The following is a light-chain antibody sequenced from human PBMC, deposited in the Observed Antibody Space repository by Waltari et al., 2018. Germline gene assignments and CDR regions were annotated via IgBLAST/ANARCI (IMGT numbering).Light chain of an antibody. CDR1: PSVSSSY. Sequence: DIVLTQSPGSLSLSPGERATLSCRASPSVSSSYFAWYQQRPGKAPRILIFATSSRATGIPDRFSGSGSGTDFTLTISRLEPEDFAVYYCQQYGSSPVTFGQGTKLEI. J-gene: IGKJ2*01. CDR2: ATS. V-gene: IGKV3-20*01. CDR3: QQYGSSPVT.